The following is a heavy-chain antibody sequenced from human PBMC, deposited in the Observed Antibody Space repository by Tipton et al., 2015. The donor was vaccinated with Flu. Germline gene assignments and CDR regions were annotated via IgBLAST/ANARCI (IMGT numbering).Heavy chain of an antibody. Sequence: LSCTVSGGSISSGSYYWSWIRQPAGKGLEWIGRIYTSGSTNYNPSLKSRVTISVDTSKNQFSLKLSSVTAADTAVYYCARTHDYGDHGGQHWGQGSLVTVSS. CDR2: IYTSGST. V-gene: IGHV4-61*02. CDR3: ARTHDYGDHGGQH. D-gene: IGHD4-17*01. J-gene: IGHJ1*01. CDR1: GGSISSGSYY.